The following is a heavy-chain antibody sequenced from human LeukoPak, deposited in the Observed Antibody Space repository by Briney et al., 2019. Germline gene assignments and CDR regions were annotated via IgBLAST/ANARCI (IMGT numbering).Heavy chain of an antibody. CDR2: ISSNGGST. D-gene: IGHD2-2*01. Sequence: PGGSLRLSCAASGFTFSNYAMHWVRQAPGKGLEYVSAISSNGGSTYYANSVKGRFTISRDNSKNTLYLQMGSLRAEDMAVYYCARDCSSTSCSDVNAFDIWGQGTMVTVSS. CDR3: ARDCSSTSCSDVNAFDI. J-gene: IGHJ3*02. V-gene: IGHV3-64*01. CDR1: GFTFSNYA.